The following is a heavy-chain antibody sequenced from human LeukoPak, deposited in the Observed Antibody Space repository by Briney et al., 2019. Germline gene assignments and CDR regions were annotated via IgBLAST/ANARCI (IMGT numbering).Heavy chain of an antibody. V-gene: IGHV3-30*18. CDR1: GFTFSTYW. D-gene: IGHD3-22*01. Sequence: GGTLRLSCVASGFTFSTYWMSWVRQAPGKGLEWVAVISYDRSDKYYADSVKGRFTISRDNSKNTLYRQMNSLRPEDTAVYYCAKKWSVVYDSSGVNDAFDIWGQGTMVTVSS. CDR3: AKKWSVVYDSSGVNDAFDI. CDR2: ISYDRSDK. J-gene: IGHJ3*02.